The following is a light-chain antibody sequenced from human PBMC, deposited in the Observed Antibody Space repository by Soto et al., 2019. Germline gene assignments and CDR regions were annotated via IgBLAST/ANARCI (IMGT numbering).Light chain of an antibody. J-gene: IGLJ1*01. Sequence: QSALTQPRSVSGSPGQSVTISCTGTSSDVGGYNYVSWYQQYPGKAPKVMIYDVKTRPSGVPDRFSGSKSGNTASLTISGLQAEDEADDYRCSYAGSYTFVFGTGTKLTVL. CDR1: SSDVGGYNY. CDR3: CSYAGSYTFV. V-gene: IGLV2-11*01. CDR2: DVK.